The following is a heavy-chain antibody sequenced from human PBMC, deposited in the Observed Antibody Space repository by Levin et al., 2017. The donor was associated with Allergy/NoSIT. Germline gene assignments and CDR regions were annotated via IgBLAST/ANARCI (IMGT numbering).Heavy chain of an antibody. V-gene: IGHV4-34*01. CDR3: ARGRHSQYDFWSGYYLARWFDP. CDR1: GGSFSGYY. D-gene: IGHD3-3*01. CDR2: INHSGST. J-gene: IGHJ5*02. Sequence: SETLSLTCAVYGGSFSGYYWSWIRQPPGKGLEWIGEINHSGSTNYNPSLKSRVTISVDTSKNQFSLKLSSVTAADTAVYYCARGRHSQYDFWSGYYLARWFDPWGQGTLVTVSS.